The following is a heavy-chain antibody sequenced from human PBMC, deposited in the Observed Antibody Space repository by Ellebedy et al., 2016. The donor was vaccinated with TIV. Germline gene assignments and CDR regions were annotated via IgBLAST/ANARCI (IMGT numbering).Heavy chain of an antibody. CDR2: IIPIFGSA. V-gene: IGHV1-69*13. CDR1: GGRFTSYA. D-gene: IGHD1-1*01. Sequence: ASVKVSCKTSGGRFTSYALSWFRQAPEQGLEWMGGIIPIFGSAKYAQKFQGRVTITADESTSTAYLELNSLRSEDTAVYYCARDTTKSFYYYYYAMDVWGQGTPVTVSS. J-gene: IGHJ6*02. CDR3: ARDTTKSFYYYYYAMDV.